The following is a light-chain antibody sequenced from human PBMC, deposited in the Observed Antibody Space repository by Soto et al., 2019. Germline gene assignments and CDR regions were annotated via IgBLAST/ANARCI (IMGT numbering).Light chain of an antibody. V-gene: IGKV3-15*01. J-gene: IGKJ1*01. CDR1: QSVSSD. Sequence: EIVMTQYQATLSVSPGERATLSCRASQSVSSDLAWYQQKPGQPPRLLVFGASTRATGIPAGFSGLGSGRHFTLTISSLQSEDFAVYYCQQYNSWPRTFGQGTKVDIK. CDR3: QQYNSWPRT. CDR2: GAS.